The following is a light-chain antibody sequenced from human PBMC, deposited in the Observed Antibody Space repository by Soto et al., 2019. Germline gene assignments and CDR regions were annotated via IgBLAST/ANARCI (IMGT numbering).Light chain of an antibody. Sequence: QSALTQPASVSGSPGQSITFSCTGTSSDVGGYNHVSWYQQTPGKAPTLLIYEVTNRPSGVSDRFSGSKSDNTASLTISGLQAEDEADYYCSSFTSSTTWVFGGGTKLTVL. V-gene: IGLV2-14*01. CDR3: SSFTSSTTWV. J-gene: IGLJ3*02. CDR2: EVT. CDR1: SSDVGGYNH.